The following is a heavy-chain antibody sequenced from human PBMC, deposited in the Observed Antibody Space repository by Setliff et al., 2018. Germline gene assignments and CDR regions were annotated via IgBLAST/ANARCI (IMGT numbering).Heavy chain of an antibody. J-gene: IGHJ4*02. CDR3: ARVMGLHYYDSSGYYSEFDY. D-gene: IGHD3-22*01. V-gene: IGHV4-39*01. CDR2: IYYSGST. Sequence: SETLSLTCTVSGGSISSSSYYWGWIRQPPGKGLEWIGSIYYSGSTYYNPSLKSRVTISVDKSKNQFSLKLSSVTAADTAVYYCARVMGLHYYDSSGYYSEFDYWGQGTLVTVSS. CDR1: GGSISSSSYY.